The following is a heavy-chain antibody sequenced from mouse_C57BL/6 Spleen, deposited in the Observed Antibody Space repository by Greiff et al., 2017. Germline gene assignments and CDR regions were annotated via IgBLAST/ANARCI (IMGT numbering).Heavy chain of an antibody. J-gene: IGHJ2*01. CDR2: ISDGGSYT. CDR3: ARERGYYADFDY. D-gene: IGHD2-3*01. CDR1: GFTFSSYA. V-gene: IGHV5-4*01. Sequence: EVQGVESGGGLVKPGGSLKLSCAASGFTFSSYAMSWVRQTPEKRLEWVATISDGGSYTYYPDNVKGRFTISRDNAKNNLYVQMSHLKSEDTAMDYCARERGYYADFDYWGKGTTLTVSS.